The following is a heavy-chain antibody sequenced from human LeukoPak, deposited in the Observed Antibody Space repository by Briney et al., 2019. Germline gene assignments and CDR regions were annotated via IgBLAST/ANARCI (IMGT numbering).Heavy chain of an antibody. D-gene: IGHD6-13*01. Sequence: VASVKASCKASGYTFTSYGISWVRQAPGQGLEWMGWISAYNGNTNYAQKLQGRVTMTTDTSTSTAYMELRSLRSDDTAVYYCARDPRQQPPPNGFDPWGQGTLVTVSS. CDR3: ARDPRQQPPPNGFDP. V-gene: IGHV1-18*01. CDR1: GYTFTSYG. J-gene: IGHJ5*02. CDR2: ISAYNGNT.